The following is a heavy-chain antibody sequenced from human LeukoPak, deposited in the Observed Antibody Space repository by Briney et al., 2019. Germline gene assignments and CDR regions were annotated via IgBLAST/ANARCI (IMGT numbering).Heavy chain of an antibody. CDR2: IYHSGST. J-gene: IGHJ5*02. Sequence: SETLSLTCAVSGGSISSSNWWSWVRQPPGKRLEWIGEIYHSGSTNYNPSLKSRVTISVDKSKNQFSLKLSSVTAADTAVYYCARVRIVVVVAARAPNWFDPWGQGTLVTVSS. CDR3: ARVRIVVVVAARAPNWFDP. D-gene: IGHD2-15*01. CDR1: GGSISSSNW. V-gene: IGHV4-4*02.